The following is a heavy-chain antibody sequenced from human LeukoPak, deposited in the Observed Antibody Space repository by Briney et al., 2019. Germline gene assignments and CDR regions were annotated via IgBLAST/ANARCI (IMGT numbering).Heavy chain of an antibody. CDR2: ISDSGGNT. CDR1: GFTFRTYA. D-gene: IGHD2-21*02. V-gene: IGHV3-23*01. J-gene: IGHJ6*02. CDR3: AGAVTGYYYGMDA. Sequence: GGSLRLSCAASGFTFRTYAMSWVRQAPGKALEWVSGISDSGGNTYYAGSVRGRFTISRDNSRNTVYLQMYSLGAEDTAVYYCAGAVTGYYYGMDARGQGTTVTVSS.